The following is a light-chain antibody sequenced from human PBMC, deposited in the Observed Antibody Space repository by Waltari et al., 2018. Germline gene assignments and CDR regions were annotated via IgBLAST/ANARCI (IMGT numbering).Light chain of an antibody. CDR1: QGISDW. J-gene: IGKJ1*01. CDR2: KAS. CDR3: QQYNGYPT. Sequence: DIQMTQSPSTLSASVGDRVTTTCRASQGISDWLAWHQQKPGKAPKLLIYKASSLESGVPSRFSGSGSGTEFTLTISSLQPDDFATYYCQQYNGYPTFGQGTRVVIK. V-gene: IGKV1-5*03.